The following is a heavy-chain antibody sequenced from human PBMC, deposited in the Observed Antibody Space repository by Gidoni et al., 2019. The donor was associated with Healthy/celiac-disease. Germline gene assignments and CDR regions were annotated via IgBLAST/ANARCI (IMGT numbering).Heavy chain of an antibody. CDR2: ISGSGGST. D-gene: IGHD3-22*01. CDR1: GFTFSSYA. J-gene: IGHJ4*02. CDR3: AKARRSGYDSSGYYTLDY. Sequence: EVQLLESGGGLVQPGGSLRLSCAASGFTFSSYAMSWVRQAPGKGLEWVSAISGSGGSTYYADSVKGRFTISRDNSKNTLYLQMNSLRAEDTAVYYCAKARRSGYDSSGYYTLDYWGQGTLVTVSS. V-gene: IGHV3-23*01.